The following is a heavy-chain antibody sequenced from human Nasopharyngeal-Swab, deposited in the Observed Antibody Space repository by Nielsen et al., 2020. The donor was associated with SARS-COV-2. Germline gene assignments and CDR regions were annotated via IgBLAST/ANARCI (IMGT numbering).Heavy chain of an antibody. Sequence: ASVKVSCKVSGYTFTNYGIHWVRQAPGQRLEWMGWNNPGTVNTKYSQKFQGRVTISRDTSASTAYMELSSLRSEDTAVYYCARAPGVDYYYYMDVWGNGTTVTVSS. CDR2: NNPGTVNT. CDR3: ARAPGVDYYYYMDV. V-gene: IGHV1-3*01. CDR1: GYTFTNYG. J-gene: IGHJ6*03.